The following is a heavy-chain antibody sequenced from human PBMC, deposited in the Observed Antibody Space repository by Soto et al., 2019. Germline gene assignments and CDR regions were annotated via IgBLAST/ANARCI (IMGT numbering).Heavy chain of an antibody. CDR2: ISAYNGNT. V-gene: IGHV1-18*01. D-gene: IGHD2-2*01. CDR1: GYTFTSYG. J-gene: IGHJ5*02. CDR3: ARRKTLYCSSTSCPNWFDP. Sequence: QVQLVQSGAEVKKPGASVKVSCKASGYTFTSYGISWVRQAPGQGLEWMGWISAYNGNTNYAQKVQVRVTMTTDTTTSTSHMELMSVRSDDTAVYYCARRKTLYCSSTSCPNWFDPWGQGTLVTVSS.